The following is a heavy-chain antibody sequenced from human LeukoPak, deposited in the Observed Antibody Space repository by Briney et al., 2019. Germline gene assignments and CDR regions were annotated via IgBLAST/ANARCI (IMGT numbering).Heavy chain of an antibody. CDR2: IRYDGSNK. D-gene: IGHD3-22*01. J-gene: IGHJ4*02. Sequence: GGSLRLSYAASGFTFSSYGIHWVRQAPGKGLEWVAFIRYDGSNKYYADSVKGRFTISRDNSKNTLYLQMNRLRAEDTAVYYCAKDFSVYNYDSRVLDYWGQGTLVTVSS. V-gene: IGHV3-30*02. CDR1: GFTFSSYG. CDR3: AKDFSVYNYDSRVLDY.